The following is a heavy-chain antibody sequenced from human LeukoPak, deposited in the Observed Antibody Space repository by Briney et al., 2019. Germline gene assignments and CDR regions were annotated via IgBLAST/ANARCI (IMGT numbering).Heavy chain of an antibody. J-gene: IGHJ3*02. CDR3: GRGVAITWTGSYSSGWNDALDI. CDR2: ISTDGSRT. Sequence: GGSLRLSCAASGFSFSTYAIHWVRQAPGKGLEYVSAISTDGSRTYYGNSVKGRFTISRDNSKNTVYLQMDSLRGEDMAVYYCGRGVAITWTGSYSSGWNDALDIWGQGTMVTVS. D-gene: IGHD6-19*01. CDR1: GFSFSTYA. V-gene: IGHV3-64*01.